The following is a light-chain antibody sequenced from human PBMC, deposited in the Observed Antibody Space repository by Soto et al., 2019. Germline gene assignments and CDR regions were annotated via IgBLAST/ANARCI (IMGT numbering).Light chain of an antibody. Sequence: EIVMTQSPGTLSLCPGERATLSCRASQSVSSNLAWYQQKPGQAPSLLIYGASTRATGIPARFSGTGSGTEFTLPISTLLSEVFAFYYCLQYSNLPGRFGQGTKVDIK. V-gene: IGKV3-15*01. J-gene: IGKJ1*01. CDR1: QSVSSN. CDR3: LQYSNLPGR. CDR2: GAS.